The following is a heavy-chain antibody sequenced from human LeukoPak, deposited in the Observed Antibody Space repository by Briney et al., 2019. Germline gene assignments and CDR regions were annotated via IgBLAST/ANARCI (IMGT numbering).Heavy chain of an antibody. V-gene: IGHV3-23*01. D-gene: IGHD3-10*01. J-gene: IGHJ4*02. CDR2: IGGSDGTT. CDR1: GFTFSSYA. Sequence: GGSLKLSCAASGFTFSSYAMTWVRQAPGKGLEWVSSIGGSDGTTSYADSVKGRLTISRDNSKNTLSLQMNSLRADDTAVYYCAMYLVRGRFDYWGQGTLVTVSS. CDR3: AMYLVRGRFDY.